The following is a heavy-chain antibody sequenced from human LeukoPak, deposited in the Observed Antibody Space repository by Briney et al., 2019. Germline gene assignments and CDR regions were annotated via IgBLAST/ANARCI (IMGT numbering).Heavy chain of an antibody. Sequence: GGSLRLSCAASGFTFSSYGMHWVRQAPGKGLEWVAVISYDGSNKYYADSVKGRFTISRDNSKNTLYLQMNSLRAEDTAVYYCEKDHIVVVVAATPDHWGQGTLVTVSS. CDR3: EKDHIVVVVAATPDH. V-gene: IGHV3-30*18. J-gene: IGHJ4*02. CDR2: ISYDGSNK. CDR1: GFTFSSYG. D-gene: IGHD2-15*01.